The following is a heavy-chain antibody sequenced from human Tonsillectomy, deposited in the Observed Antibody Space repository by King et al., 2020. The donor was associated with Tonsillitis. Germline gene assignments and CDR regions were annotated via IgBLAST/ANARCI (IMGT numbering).Heavy chain of an antibody. Sequence: VQLVESGGGLVQPGGSLRLSCSANGFTFSSFAMSWVRQAPGKGLEWVSAVSGSGDGACYADSVKGRFTTSRDNSKNTLYLKMNSLRAEDTAVYYCAREYYDFWSGYSNYFDYWGQGTLVTVSS. V-gene: IGHV3-23*04. CDR1: GFTFSSFA. CDR3: AREYYDFWSGYSNYFDY. D-gene: IGHD3-3*01. CDR2: VSGSGDGA. J-gene: IGHJ4*02.